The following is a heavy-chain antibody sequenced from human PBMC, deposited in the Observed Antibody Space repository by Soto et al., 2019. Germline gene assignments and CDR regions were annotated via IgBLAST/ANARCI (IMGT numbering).Heavy chain of an antibody. V-gene: IGHV3-15*01. J-gene: IGHJ4*02. CDR2: IKSETDGGTT. CDR1: GFTFSNAW. D-gene: IGHD3-10*01. CDR3: TTESIRGAKTRTPIRSYYYGSGTDWGVGY. Sequence: PGGSLRLSCAASGFTFSNAWMSWVRQAPGKGLEWVGRIKSETDGGTTDYAAPVKGRFTISRDDSKNTLYLQMNSLKTEDTAVYYCTTESIRGAKTRTPIRSYYYGSGTDWGVGYWGQGTLVTVSS.